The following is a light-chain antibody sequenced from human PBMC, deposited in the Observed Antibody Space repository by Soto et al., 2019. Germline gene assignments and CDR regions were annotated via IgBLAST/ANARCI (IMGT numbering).Light chain of an antibody. V-gene: IGLV4-69*01. CDR1: SGHSSYA. J-gene: IGLJ3*02. CDR3: QTCGTGTWV. Sequence: QLVLTQSPSASASLGASVKLTCTLSSGHSSYAIAWHQQQPEKGPRYLMKLNSDGSHSKGDGIPDRFSGSSSGAERYLTISSLKSEDEADYYCQTCGTGTWVFGGGTKLTVL. CDR2: LNSDGSH.